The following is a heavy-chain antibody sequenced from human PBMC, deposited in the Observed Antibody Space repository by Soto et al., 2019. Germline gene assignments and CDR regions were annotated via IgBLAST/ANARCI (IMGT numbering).Heavy chain of an antibody. CDR3: AARLQNCYCYGMDV. V-gene: IGHV3-30*03. CDR2: ISQDGSVK. CDR1: GISISTYA. D-gene: IGHD2-15*01. Sequence: QVQLVESGGGVVQPGRSLTVSCAASGISISTYAMHWVRQAPGKALECVAVISQDGSVKYYADSVKGRFTISRDIPQNTLFLHMSGLGADDTAVYYCAARLQNCYCYGMDVWGQVTTVNVSS. J-gene: IGHJ6*01.